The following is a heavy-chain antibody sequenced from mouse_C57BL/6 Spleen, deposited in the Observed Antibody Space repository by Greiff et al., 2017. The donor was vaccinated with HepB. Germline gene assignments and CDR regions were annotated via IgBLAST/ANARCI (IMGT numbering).Heavy chain of an antibody. V-gene: IGHV3-6*01. D-gene: IGHD1-1*01. CDR2: ISYDGSN. J-gene: IGHJ1*03. CDR1: GYSITSGYY. Sequence: ESGPGLVKPSQSLSLTCSVTGYSITSGYYWNWIRQFPGNKLEWMGYISYDGSNNYNPSLKNRISITRDTSKNQFFLKLNSVTTEDTATYYCARGITTRGRYFDVWGTGTTVTVSS. CDR3: ARGITTRGRYFDV.